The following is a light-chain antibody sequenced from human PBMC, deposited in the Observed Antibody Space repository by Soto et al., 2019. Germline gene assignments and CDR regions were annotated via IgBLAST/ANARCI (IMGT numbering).Light chain of an antibody. J-gene: IGKJ3*01. V-gene: IGKV1-9*01. CDR1: QGISSY. CDR3: QQLNSYPL. Sequence: DIQLTQSPSFLSASVGDRVTITCRASQGISSYLAWYQQKPGKPPKLLIYAASTSQSGVPSRFSGSGSGTEFTLTISSLQPEDFATYYCQQLNSYPLFGPGTKVDIK. CDR2: AAS.